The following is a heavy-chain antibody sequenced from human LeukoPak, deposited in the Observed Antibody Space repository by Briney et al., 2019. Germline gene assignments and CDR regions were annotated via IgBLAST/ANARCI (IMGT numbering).Heavy chain of an antibody. D-gene: IGHD6-19*01. V-gene: IGHV3-23*01. J-gene: IGHJ4*02. Sequence: PGGSLTLSCAASGFTFNTNAMSWVRQAPGKGLDWVSAISGRTGGTYYADSVKGRFTISRDNSKSTLYLQMDSLRAEDTAVYYCAKCGSSGCHLIDYWGQGTLVTVSS. CDR1: GFTFNTNA. CDR3: AKCGSSGCHLIDY. CDR2: ISGRTGGT.